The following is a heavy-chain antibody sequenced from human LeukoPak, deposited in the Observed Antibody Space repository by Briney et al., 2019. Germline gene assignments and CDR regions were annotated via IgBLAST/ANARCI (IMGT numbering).Heavy chain of an antibody. J-gene: IGHJ6*02. CDR2: IYYSGST. CDR3: ARGRIVYYYGMDV. Sequence: PSETLSLTCTVSGGSISSGGYYWSWIRQHPGKGLEWIGYIYYSGSTYYNLSLKSRVTISVDTSKNQFSLKLSSVTAADTAVYYCARGRIVYYYGMDVWGQGTTVTVS. V-gene: IGHV4-31*03. D-gene: IGHD3-22*01. CDR1: GGSISSGGYY.